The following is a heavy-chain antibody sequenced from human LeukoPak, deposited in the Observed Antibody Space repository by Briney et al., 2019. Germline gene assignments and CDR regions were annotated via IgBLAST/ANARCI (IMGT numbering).Heavy chain of an antibody. J-gene: IGHJ4*02. CDR2: ISGSGGST. CDR3: AKVVAAKVIDY. V-gene: IGHV3-23*01. CDR1: GFTFSAFG. Sequence: GGSLRLSCAASGFTFSAFGMSWVRQVPGKGLEWVSGISGSGGSTYYADSVKGRFTISRDNSKNTLYLQMNSLRAEATAVYYCAKVVAAKVIDYWGQGTLVTVSS. D-gene: IGHD2-15*01.